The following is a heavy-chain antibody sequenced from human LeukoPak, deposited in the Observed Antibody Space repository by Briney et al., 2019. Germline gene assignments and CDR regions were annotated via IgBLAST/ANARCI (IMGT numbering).Heavy chain of an antibody. CDR1: GFTVSSNY. D-gene: IGHD2-15*01. J-gene: IGHJ3*02. Sequence: GGSLRLSCAASGFTVSSNYMSWVRQAPGKGLEWVSVIYSGGSTYYADSVKGRFTISRDNSKNTLYLQTNSLRAEDTAVYYCARDIIRRYCSGGSCSFAFDIWGQGTMVTVS. CDR3: ARDIIRRYCSGGSCSFAFDI. V-gene: IGHV3-66*01. CDR2: IYSGGST.